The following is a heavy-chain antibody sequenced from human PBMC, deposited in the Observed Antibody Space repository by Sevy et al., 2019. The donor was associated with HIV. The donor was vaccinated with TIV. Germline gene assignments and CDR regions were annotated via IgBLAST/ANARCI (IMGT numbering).Heavy chain of an antibody. Sequence: SETLSLTCTVSGGSVSSGSYYWSWIRQPPGKGLEWIGYIYYSGSTNYNPSLKSRVTISVDTSKNQFSLKLSSVTAADTAVCYCARDVRINDFWSGGGITYFDYWGQGTLVTVSS. D-gene: IGHD3-3*01. V-gene: IGHV4-61*01. CDR2: IYYSGST. CDR1: GGSVSSGSYY. CDR3: ARDVRINDFWSGGGITYFDY. J-gene: IGHJ4*02.